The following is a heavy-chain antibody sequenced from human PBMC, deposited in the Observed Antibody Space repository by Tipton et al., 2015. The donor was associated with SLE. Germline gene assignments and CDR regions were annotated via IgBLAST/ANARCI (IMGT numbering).Heavy chain of an antibody. D-gene: IGHD2/OR15-2a*01. CDR1: GYSISSGYY. CDR3: ARVRKIGISDFDY. CDR2: IYHSGST. J-gene: IGHJ4*02. Sequence: TLSLTCTVSGYSISSGYYWGWIRQPPGKGLEWIGSIYHSGSTYYNSSLRSRVTISVDTSENQFSLKLSSVTAADTAVYYCARVRKIGISDFDYWGQGTLVTVSS. V-gene: IGHV4-38-2*02.